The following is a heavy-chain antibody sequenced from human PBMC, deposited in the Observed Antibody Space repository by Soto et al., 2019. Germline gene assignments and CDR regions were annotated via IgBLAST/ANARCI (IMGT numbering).Heavy chain of an antibody. J-gene: IGHJ4*02. CDR2: IYYSGST. CDR3: ARGGRSSWYPYFDY. CDR1: GGSIISYY. D-gene: IGHD6-13*01. Sequence: SETLSLTCTVSGGSIISYYCSFIRHPPGKGLEWIGYIYYSGSTNYNPSLKSRVIISVDTSKNQFSLKLSSVTAADTAVYYCARGGRSSWYPYFDYWGQGTLVTVSS. V-gene: IGHV4-59*01.